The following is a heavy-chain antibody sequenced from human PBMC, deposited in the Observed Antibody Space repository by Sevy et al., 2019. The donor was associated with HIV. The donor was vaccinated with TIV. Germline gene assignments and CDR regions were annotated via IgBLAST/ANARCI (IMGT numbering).Heavy chain of an antibody. CDR2: IKEDGSVK. Sequence: GGSLRLSCEASGFTFSNYWMSWVRQAPGKGLEWVANIKEDGSVKYYVDSVKGRFTISRDNAKNSVYLQMSTLRAEDTALYYCVRAIGAAGSYWGQRTLVTVSS. CDR3: VRAIGAAGSY. D-gene: IGHD6-13*01. J-gene: IGHJ4*02. CDR1: GFTFSNYW. V-gene: IGHV3-7*01.